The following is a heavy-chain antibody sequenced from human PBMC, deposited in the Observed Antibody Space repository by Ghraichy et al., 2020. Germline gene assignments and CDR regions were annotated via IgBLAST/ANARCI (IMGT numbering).Heavy chain of an antibody. V-gene: IGHV3-15*01. CDR2: IKSKTDGGTT. Sequence: GGSLRLSCAASGFTFSNAWMSWVRQAPGKGLEWVGRIKSKTDGGTTDYAAPVKGRFTISRDDSKNTLYLQMNSLKTEDTAVYYCTTDFWRFGEFTYYYYGMDVWGQGTTVTVSS. CDR3: TTDFWRFGEFTYYYYGMDV. J-gene: IGHJ6*02. CDR1: GFTFSNAW. D-gene: IGHD3-10*01.